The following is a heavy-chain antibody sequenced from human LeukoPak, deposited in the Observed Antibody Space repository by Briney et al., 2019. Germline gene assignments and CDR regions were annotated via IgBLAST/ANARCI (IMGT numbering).Heavy chain of an antibody. J-gene: IGHJ4*02. CDR3: AREAWKIWSGDPNRYFDY. CDR1: GYTFTSHG. CDR2: ISTYNGNT. D-gene: IGHD3-10*01. V-gene: IGHV1-18*01. Sequence: GASVKVSCKASGYTFTSHGISWVRQAPGQGLEWMGWISTYNGNTKYVQKVQGRVTMTTDTSTSTAYMELRSLRSDDTAVYYCAREAWKIWSGDPNRYFDYGGQGPLVTVPS.